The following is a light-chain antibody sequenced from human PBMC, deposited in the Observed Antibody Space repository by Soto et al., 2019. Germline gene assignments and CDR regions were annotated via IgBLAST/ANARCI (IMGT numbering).Light chain of an antibody. V-gene: IGLV1-40*01. CDR3: QSYDSSLRGEV. CDR2: GNS. Sequence: QAVVTQPPSVSGAPGQRVTISCTGSSSNIGAGHDVHWYQQLPGTAPKLLIYGNSNRPSGVPDRFSVSKSATSASLAITGLQAEDEADYYCQSYDSSLRGEVFGGGTKLTVL. J-gene: IGLJ2*01. CDR1: SSNIGAGHD.